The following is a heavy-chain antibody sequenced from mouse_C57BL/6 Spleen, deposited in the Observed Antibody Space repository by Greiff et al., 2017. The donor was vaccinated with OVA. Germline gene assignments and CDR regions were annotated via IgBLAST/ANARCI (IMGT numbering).Heavy chain of an antibody. D-gene: IGHD4-1*01. Sequence: VHLVESDAELVKPGASVKISCKVSGYTFTDHTIHWMKQRPEQGLEWIGYIYPRDGSTKYNEKFKGKATLTADKSSSTAYMQLNSLTSEDSAVYFCARSGTGGGAWFAYWGQGTLVTVSA. CDR2: IYPRDGST. CDR3: ARSGTGGGAWFAY. CDR1: GYTFTDHT. J-gene: IGHJ3*01. V-gene: IGHV1-78*01.